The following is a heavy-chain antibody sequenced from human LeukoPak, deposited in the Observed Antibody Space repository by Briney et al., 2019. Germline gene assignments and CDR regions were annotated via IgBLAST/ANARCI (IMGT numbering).Heavy chain of an antibody. CDR3: AKDGHGYQLLMDV. CDR1: GFTFSSYS. V-gene: IGHV3-21*01. Sequence: GGSLRLSCAASGFTFSSYSMNWVRQAPGKGLEWVSSISSSSSYIYYADSVKGRFTISRDNAKNSLYLQMNSLRAEDTAVYYCAKDGHGYQLLMDVWGQGTTVTVSS. D-gene: IGHD2-2*01. J-gene: IGHJ6*02. CDR2: ISSSSSYI.